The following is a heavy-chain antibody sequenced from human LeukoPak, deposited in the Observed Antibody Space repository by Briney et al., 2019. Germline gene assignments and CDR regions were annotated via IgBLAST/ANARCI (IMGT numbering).Heavy chain of an antibody. V-gene: IGHV4-39*07. CDR3: ARAYSSSWYFNWFDP. CDR1: GGSISSSSYY. CDR2: IYNSGST. J-gene: IGHJ5*02. D-gene: IGHD6-13*01. Sequence: SETLSLTCTVSGGSISSSSYYWGWIRQPPGKGLEWIGTIYNSGSTYYNASLESRVTISVDTSKNQFSLKLSSVTAADTAVYYCARAYSSSWYFNWFDPWGQGTLVTVSS.